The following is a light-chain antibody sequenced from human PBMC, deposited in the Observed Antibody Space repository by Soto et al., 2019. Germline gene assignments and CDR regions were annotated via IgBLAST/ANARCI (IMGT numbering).Light chain of an antibody. CDR2: DAS. Sequence: EIVLTQSPATLSWSPGERATLSCWASQSVSSSYLAWYQQKPGLAPRLLIYDASSRATGIPDRFSGSGSGTDFTLTISRLEPEDFAVYYCQQYGSSPVTFGQGTKV. V-gene: IGKV3D-20*01. CDR1: QSVSSSY. J-gene: IGKJ1*01. CDR3: QQYGSSPVT.